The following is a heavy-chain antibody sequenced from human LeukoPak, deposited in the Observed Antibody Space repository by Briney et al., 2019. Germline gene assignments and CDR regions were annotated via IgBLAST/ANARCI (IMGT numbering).Heavy chain of an antibody. Sequence: GGSLRLSCAASGFTFSNYAMSWVRQAPGKGLEWVSGLSGSGGSTYYADSVKGRFTISRDTSKNTLYLQMNGLRAEDTAVYYCTRGDGHDAFDIWGQGTMVTVSS. V-gene: IGHV3-23*01. D-gene: IGHD5-24*01. CDR2: LSGSGGST. J-gene: IGHJ3*02. CDR3: TRGDGHDAFDI. CDR1: GFTFSNYA.